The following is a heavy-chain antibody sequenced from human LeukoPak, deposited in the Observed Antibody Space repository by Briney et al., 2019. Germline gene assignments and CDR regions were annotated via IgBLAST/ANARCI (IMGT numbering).Heavy chain of an antibody. CDR2: ISAHNYNT. Sequence: ASVKVSCKASGYTFLNYDFTWVRQAPGQGLEWMGWISAHNYNTEYAQRFQGRVTMTADTSTTTAYMELRSLRSDDTAVYYCAGVADYGSGSHLFDYWGQGTLVAVSS. J-gene: IGHJ4*02. CDR1: GYTFLNYD. CDR3: AGVADYGSGSHLFDY. V-gene: IGHV1-18*01. D-gene: IGHD3-10*01.